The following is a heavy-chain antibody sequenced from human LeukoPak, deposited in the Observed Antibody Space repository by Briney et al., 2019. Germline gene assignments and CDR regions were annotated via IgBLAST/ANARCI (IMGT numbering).Heavy chain of an antibody. Sequence: SETLSLTCTVSGLSITVYSWSWIRQPPGKGLEWLGYFSYGGSSNYNPSLKSRVTISVDTSKNQFSLKVSSMTVADTALYYCATLSGPTNFWGQGALVTVSS. CDR3: ATLSGPTNF. D-gene: IGHD1-26*01. CDR2: FSYGGSS. V-gene: IGHV4-59*08. CDR1: GLSITVYS. J-gene: IGHJ4*02.